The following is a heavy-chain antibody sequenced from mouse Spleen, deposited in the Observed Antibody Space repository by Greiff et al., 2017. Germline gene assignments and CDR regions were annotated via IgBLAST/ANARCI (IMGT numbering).Heavy chain of an antibody. J-gene: IGHJ2*01. CDR3: ARGFTTVVGYFDY. D-gene: IGHD1-1*01. V-gene: IGHV1-72*01. Sequence: VQLQESGAELVKPGASVKLSCKASGYTFTSYWMHWVKQRPGRGLEWIGRIDPNSGGTKYNEKFKSKATLTVDKPSSTAYMQLSSLTSEDSAVYYCARGFTTVVGYFDYWGQGTTLTVSS. CDR1: GYTFTSYW. CDR2: IDPNSGGT.